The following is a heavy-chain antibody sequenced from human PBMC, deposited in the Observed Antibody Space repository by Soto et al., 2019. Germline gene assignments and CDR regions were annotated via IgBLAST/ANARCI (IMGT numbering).Heavy chain of an antibody. CDR2: ITSGGST. D-gene: IGHD1-7*01. V-gene: IGHV3-23*01. J-gene: IGHJ4*02. CDR3: AKVGFGWNYAPFDY. CDR1: GFTFTSYA. Sequence: GGSLRLSCAASGFTFTSYAMSWVRQAPGKGLGWVSGITSGGSTYTADSVTGRFTISRGNSKNTLYLQMNRLRPEDTAVYHCAKVGFGWNYAPFDYWGQGTLVTVS.